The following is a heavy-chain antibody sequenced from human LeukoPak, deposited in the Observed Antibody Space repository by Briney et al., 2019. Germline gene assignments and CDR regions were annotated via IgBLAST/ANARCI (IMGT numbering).Heavy chain of an antibody. Sequence: GGSLRLSCAASGFSLSSYWMTWVRQAPGKGLEWVSYISSSGRTIYYADSVKGRFTISRDNAKNSLYLQMNSLRAEDTAVYYCARGGFGSGWYGPNSFDPWGQGTLVTVSS. CDR3: ARGGFGSGWYGPNSFDP. V-gene: IGHV3-48*04. CDR1: GFSLSSYW. D-gene: IGHD6-19*01. CDR2: ISSSGRTI. J-gene: IGHJ5*02.